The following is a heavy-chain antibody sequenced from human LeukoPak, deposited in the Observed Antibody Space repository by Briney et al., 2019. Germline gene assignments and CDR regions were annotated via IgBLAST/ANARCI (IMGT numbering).Heavy chain of an antibody. CDR2: IWKDGSDE. Sequence: GGSLRLSCAATGFTFSRFGMHWVRQAPGKGLEWLALIWKDGSDEYYADSVKGRFTISRDNSENTLYLQMNSLRAEDTAVYYCAREEEFELPASLDYWGQGTVVTVSS. J-gene: IGHJ4*02. D-gene: IGHD2-15*01. V-gene: IGHV3-33*01. CDR3: AREEEFELPASLDY. CDR1: GFTFSRFG.